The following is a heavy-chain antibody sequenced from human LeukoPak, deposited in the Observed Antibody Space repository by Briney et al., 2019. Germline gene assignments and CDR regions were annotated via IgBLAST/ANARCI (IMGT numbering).Heavy chain of an antibody. V-gene: IGHV3-66*01. CDR1: GYSVSSNY. CDR2: IYSGGST. CDR3: ARKCIMGATRWFDP. J-gene: IGHJ5*02. D-gene: IGHD1-26*01. Sequence: GGSLRLSCAASGYSVSSNYMSWVRQAPGKGLKWVSVIYSGGSTYYADSVRGSFTISRDNSKNTVYLQMNSLRAEDTAVYYCARKCIMGATRWFDPWGQGTLVTVSS.